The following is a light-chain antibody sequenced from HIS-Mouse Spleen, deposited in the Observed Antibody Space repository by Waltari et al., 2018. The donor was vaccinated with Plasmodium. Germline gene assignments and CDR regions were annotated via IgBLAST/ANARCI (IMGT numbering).Light chain of an antibody. CDR3: CSYAGSSTNWV. CDR1: SRDVGSYNL. J-gene: IGLJ3*02. CDR2: EGS. V-gene: IGLV2-23*01. Sequence: QSALTQPASVSGSPGQSITISCPGTSRDVGSYNLVSWYQQHPGKAPKLMIYEGSTRPSGVSNRFSGSKSGNTASLTISGLQAEDEADYYCCSYAGSSTNWVFGGGTKLTVL.